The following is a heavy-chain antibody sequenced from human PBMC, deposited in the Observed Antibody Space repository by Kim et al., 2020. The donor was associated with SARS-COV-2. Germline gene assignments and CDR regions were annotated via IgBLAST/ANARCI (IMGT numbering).Heavy chain of an antibody. CDR1: GYSFTSYW. D-gene: IGHD6-19*01. V-gene: IGHV5-10-1*01. J-gene: IGHJ4*02. CDR2: IDPSDSYT. Sequence: GESLKISCKGSGYSFTSYWISWVRQMPGKGLEWMGRIDPSDSYTNYSPSFQGHVTISADKSISTAYLQWSSLKASDTAMYYCARQAVEPPNGGPFDYWGQGTLVTVSS. CDR3: ARQAVEPPNGGPFDY.